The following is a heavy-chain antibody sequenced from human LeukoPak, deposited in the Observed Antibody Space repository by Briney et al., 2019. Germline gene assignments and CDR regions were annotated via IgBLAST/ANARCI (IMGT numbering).Heavy chain of an antibody. CDR1: GFTFSSYS. Sequence: GGSLRLSCAASGFTFSSYSMNWVRQAPGKGLEWVSSISSSSSYIYYADSVKGRFTISRGNAKDSLYLQMNSLRAEDTAVYYCARWLYGSGSYSFDYWGQGTLVTVSS. CDR2: ISSSSSYI. J-gene: IGHJ4*02. D-gene: IGHD3-10*01. V-gene: IGHV3-21*01. CDR3: ARWLYGSGSYSFDY.